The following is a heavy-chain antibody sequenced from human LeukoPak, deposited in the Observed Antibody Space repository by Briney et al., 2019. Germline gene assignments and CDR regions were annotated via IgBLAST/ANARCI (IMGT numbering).Heavy chain of an antibody. CDR3: ARNGRETRHFQH. CDR1: GYTFSTYD. Sequence: GASVKVSCKASGYTFSTYDINWVRQATGQGLEWMGRMNPNSGNTGYAQKFQGRVTITRNTSISTAYMELSSLRSEDTAVYYCARNGRETRHFQHWGQGTLVTVSS. D-gene: IGHD1-26*01. V-gene: IGHV1-8*03. J-gene: IGHJ1*01. CDR2: MNPNSGNT.